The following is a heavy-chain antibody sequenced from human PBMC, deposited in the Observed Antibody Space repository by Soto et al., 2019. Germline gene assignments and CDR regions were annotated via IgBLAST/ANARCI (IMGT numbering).Heavy chain of an antibody. Sequence: EVQLVESGGGLVQPGGSLRLSCAASGFTVSSIYMSWVRQPPGKGLEWVSVIYTGGSTYYEDSVKGRFTISRDNSRNSLYLQMTSLRAEDPAVYYCARDHGVSALAGAFDIWGQGTLVTVSS. V-gene: IGHV3-66*01. CDR2: IYTGGST. D-gene: IGHD3-3*02. CDR3: ARDHGVSALAGAFDI. J-gene: IGHJ3*02. CDR1: GFTVSSIY.